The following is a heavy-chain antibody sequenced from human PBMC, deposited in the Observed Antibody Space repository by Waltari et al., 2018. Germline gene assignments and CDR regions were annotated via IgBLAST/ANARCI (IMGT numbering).Heavy chain of an antibody. Sequence: EVQLVESGGGLVQPGGSLRLSCAASGFSFSNDWMHWVRQVPGKGLEWFSRIPNDGSGTMYACSGKGRFTISRDNAKNTLFLEMNSLRVEDTAVYYCVKEAPARGDWYLDLWGRGTLLAVSS. CDR1: GFSFSNDW. D-gene: IGHD2-2*01. CDR3: VKEAPARGDWYLDL. V-gene: IGHV3-74*03. J-gene: IGHJ2*01. CDR2: IPNDGSGT.